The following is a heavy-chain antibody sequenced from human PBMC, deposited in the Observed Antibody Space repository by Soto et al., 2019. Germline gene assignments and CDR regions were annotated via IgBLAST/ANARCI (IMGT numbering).Heavy chain of an antibody. CDR1: GYTFTSYY. J-gene: IGHJ3*02. D-gene: IGHD4-4*01. Sequence: ASVKVSCKASGYTFTSYYMHWVRQAPGQGLEWMGIINPSGGSTSYAQKFQGRVTMTRDTSTSTVYMELSSLRSEDTAVYYCARSATQITHHYYTVTTDFDAFDIRGQRTMVTV. V-gene: IGHV1-46*01. CDR3: ARSATQITHHYYTVTTDFDAFDI. CDR2: INPSGGST.